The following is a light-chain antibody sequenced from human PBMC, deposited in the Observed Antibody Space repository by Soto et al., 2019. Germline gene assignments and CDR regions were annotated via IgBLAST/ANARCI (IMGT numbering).Light chain of an antibody. CDR2: GAS. Sequence: EIVFTQAAATLSKSPGERATLSCRASQSVSSNLAWYQQKPGQAPRLLIYGASTRATGIPARFSGSGSGTEFTLTISILQSEDFAVYYCQQYNNWPRTFGQGTKVDIK. CDR3: QQYNNWPRT. V-gene: IGKV3-15*01. J-gene: IGKJ1*01. CDR1: QSVSSN.